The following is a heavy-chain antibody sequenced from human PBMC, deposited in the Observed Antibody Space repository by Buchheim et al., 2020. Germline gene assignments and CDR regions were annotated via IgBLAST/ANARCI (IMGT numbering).Heavy chain of an antibody. V-gene: IGHV3-15*01. D-gene: IGHD5-18*01. CDR2: IKSKTDGETI. CDR3: TTGKSAMVAWGYY. Sequence: EVQLLESGGDLVKPGGSLRLSCAASGFTVTNAWMSWVRQAPGKGLEWVGRIKSKTDGETIDYAATVKGRFTMSRDDSKNNLYLQMDSLKTEDTAVYYCTTGKSAMVAWGYYWGQGTL. J-gene: IGHJ4*02. CDR1: GFTVTNAW.